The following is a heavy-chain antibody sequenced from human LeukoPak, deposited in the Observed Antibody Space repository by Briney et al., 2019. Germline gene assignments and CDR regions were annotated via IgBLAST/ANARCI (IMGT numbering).Heavy chain of an antibody. CDR2: INPSGGNT. CDR3: ARPRYTNSQDAFDI. Sequence: GASVKVSCKASGYTFTSYYLQWVRQAPGQGLEWMGIINPSGGNTSYAQKFQGRVTMTRDMSTSTVYMELSSLTSEDTAVYYCARPRYTNSQDAFDIWGQGTMVTVSS. CDR1: GYTFTSYY. J-gene: IGHJ3*02. D-gene: IGHD3-9*01. V-gene: IGHV1-46*01.